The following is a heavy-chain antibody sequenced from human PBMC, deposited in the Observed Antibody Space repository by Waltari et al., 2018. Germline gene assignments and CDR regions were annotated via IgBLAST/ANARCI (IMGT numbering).Heavy chain of an antibody. D-gene: IGHD2-15*01. Sequence: EVQLLESGGGLVQPGGSLRLSCAASGFTFSSYAMSWVRKAPGRGLEWVSAISGSGGSTYYADSVKGRFTISRDNSKNTLYLQMNSLRAEDTAVYYCAKPYCSGGSCYGTPFDYWGQGTLVTVSS. V-gene: IGHV3-23*01. CDR1: GFTFSSYA. CDR3: AKPYCSGGSCYGTPFDY. CDR2: ISGSGGST. J-gene: IGHJ4*02.